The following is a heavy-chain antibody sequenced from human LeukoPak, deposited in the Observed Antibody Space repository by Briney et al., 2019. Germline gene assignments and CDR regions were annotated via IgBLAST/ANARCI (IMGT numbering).Heavy chain of an antibody. J-gene: IGHJ4*02. CDR3: AKGTYFDY. CDR1: GFTFNNYA. CDR2: ISGSGDST. V-gene: IGHV3-23*01. Sequence: GGSLRLSCAASGFTFNNYAMSWVRRAPGKGLEWVSSISGSGDSTYYADSVKGRFTISRDKSKNTLHLQMNSLRAEDTAVYYCAKGTYFDYWGQGTLVTVSS.